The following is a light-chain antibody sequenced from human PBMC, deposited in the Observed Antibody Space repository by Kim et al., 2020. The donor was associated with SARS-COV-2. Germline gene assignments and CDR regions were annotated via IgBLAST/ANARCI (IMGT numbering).Light chain of an antibody. CDR3: SSYTSSSTWV. CDR2: DVS. Sequence: GRSITISCTGTSSDVSGYNYVSWYQQHPGKAPKLMIYDVSKRPSGVSNRFSGSKSGNTASLTISGLQAEDEADYYCSSYTSSSTWVFGGGTQLTVL. CDR1: SSDVSGYNY. J-gene: IGLJ3*02. V-gene: IGLV2-14*04.